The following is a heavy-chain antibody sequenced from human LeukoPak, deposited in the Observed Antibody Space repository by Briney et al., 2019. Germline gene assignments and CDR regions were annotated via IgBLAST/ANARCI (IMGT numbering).Heavy chain of an antibody. J-gene: IGHJ5*02. CDR1: GGSFSGYY. V-gene: IGHV4-34*01. D-gene: IGHD5-18*01. Sequence: SETLSLICAVYGGSFSGYYWSWIRQPPGKGLEWIGEINHSGSTNYNPSLKSRVAISVDTSKNQFSLKLSSVTAADTAVYYCARYRGYSYGNNWFDPWGQGTLVTVSS. CDR3: ARYRGYSYGNNWFDP. CDR2: INHSGST.